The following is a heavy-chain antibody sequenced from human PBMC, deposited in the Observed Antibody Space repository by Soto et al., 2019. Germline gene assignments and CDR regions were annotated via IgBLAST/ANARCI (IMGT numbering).Heavy chain of an antibody. D-gene: IGHD5-12*01. CDR3: ARVQMATIYFDY. V-gene: IGHV4-59*01. CDR2: IYRSGTT. Sequence: ASETLSLTCTVSGDSINTYYWSWIRQPPGKGLEWIGHIYRSGTTRYNPSVESRVTISVDTSKSQFSLELSSVTAADTAVYYCARVQMATIYFDYWGQGSLVTVSS. J-gene: IGHJ4*02. CDR1: GDSINTYY.